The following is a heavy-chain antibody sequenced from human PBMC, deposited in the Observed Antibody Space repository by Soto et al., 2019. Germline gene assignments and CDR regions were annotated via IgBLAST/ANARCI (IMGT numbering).Heavy chain of an antibody. J-gene: IGHJ4*02. CDR1: WFSLSTSVVV. V-gene: IGHV2-5*02. CDR3: AHSNMVYLEPSYFDY. D-gene: IGHD1-20*01. CDR2: IYWDDDN. Sequence: SGPTLVNPTQTLTLTCTFSWFSLSTSVVVVGLILQPPGNSLEWLALIYWDDDNRYSPSLNSMLTITKYTSKNQVFLTMTNMYPVDTXTXYCAHSNMVYLEPSYFDYWGQGTLVTVSS.